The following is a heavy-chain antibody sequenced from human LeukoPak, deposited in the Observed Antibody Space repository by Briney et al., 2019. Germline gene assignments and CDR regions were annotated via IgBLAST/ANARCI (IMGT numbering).Heavy chain of an antibody. CDR3: ARIAAAVPDQ. CDR1: GFTLTTYW. J-gene: IGHJ5*02. V-gene: IGHV3-7*01. Sequence: GGSLRLSCAASGFTLTTYWMGWVRQAPGKGVEWVANGKQDGSDKYYMDSVKGRFTISRDNGNNSLYLLMSSLRAEDSGVYYCARIAAAVPDQWGPGTLVTVSS. D-gene: IGHD6-13*01. CDR2: GKQDGSDK.